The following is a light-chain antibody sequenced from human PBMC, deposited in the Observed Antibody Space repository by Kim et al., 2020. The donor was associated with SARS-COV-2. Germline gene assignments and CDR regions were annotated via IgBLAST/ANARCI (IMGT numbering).Light chain of an antibody. CDR2: QVS. CDR1: KLGDKY. V-gene: IGLV3-1*01. J-gene: IGLJ1*01. Sequence: SYELTQPPSVSVSPGQTASITCSGDKLGDKYACWYQQKPGQSPVLVIYQVSKRPSGIPERFSGSNSGNTATLTISGTQAMDEADYYCQAWDSSIYVFGTGTKVTVL. CDR3: QAWDSSIYV.